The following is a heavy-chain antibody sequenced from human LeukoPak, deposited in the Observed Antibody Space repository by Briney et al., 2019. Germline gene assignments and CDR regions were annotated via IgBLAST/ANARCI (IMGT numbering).Heavy chain of an antibody. CDR2: VYHSGST. J-gene: IGHJ3*02. CDR3: ASCSGGSCCPLVPFDI. V-gene: IGHV4-38-2*02. Sequence: SETLSLTCTVSGFSISSGYYWGWIRQPPGKGLEWIGSVYHSGSTYYNPSLKSRVTISVDTSKNQFSLKLSSVTAADTAVYYCASCSGGSCCPLVPFDIWGQGTMVTVSS. CDR1: GFSISSGYY. D-gene: IGHD2-15*01.